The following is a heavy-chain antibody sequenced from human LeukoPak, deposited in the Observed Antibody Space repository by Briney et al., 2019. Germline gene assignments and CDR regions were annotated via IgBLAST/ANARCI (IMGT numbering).Heavy chain of an antibody. V-gene: IGHV4-59*01. Sequence: PSETLSLTCTVSGGSTSTYYWTWIRQPPERGLEWIGYIYYSGITNYNPSLKSRVTMSVDTSRNQFSLRLNSVTAADTAVYYCARRLAVTGRYYFDYWGQGSLVTVSS. CDR3: ARRLAVTGRYYFDY. CDR2: IYYSGIT. J-gene: IGHJ4*02. D-gene: IGHD4-11*01. CDR1: GGSTSTYY.